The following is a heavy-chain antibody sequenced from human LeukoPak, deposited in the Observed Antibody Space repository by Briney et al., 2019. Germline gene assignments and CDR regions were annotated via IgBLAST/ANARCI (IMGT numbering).Heavy chain of an antibody. D-gene: IGHD1-1*01. V-gene: IGHV3-74*01. CDR3: AGTERYYYYGMDM. CDR1: GFTFSSYW. J-gene: IGHJ6*02. Sequence: HPGGSLRLSCAASGFTFSSYWIHWVRQAPGKGLVWVSRINGDGSSTTYADSVKGRFTISRDNAKNSLYLQMNSLRAEDTAVYYCAGTERYYYYGMDMWGQGTTVTVSS. CDR2: INGDGSST.